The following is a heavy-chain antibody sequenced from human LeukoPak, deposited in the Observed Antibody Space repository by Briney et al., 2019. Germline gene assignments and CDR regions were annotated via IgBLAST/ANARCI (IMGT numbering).Heavy chain of an antibody. D-gene: IGHD2-15*01. Sequence: PSEALSLTCTVSGGSISSYYWSWIRQPPGKGLEWIGYIYYGGSTNYNPSLKSRVTISVDTSKNQFSLKLSSVTAAHTAVYYCARSRAYCSAGSCYNWFYPWGQGTLVTVSS. CDR1: GGSISSYY. CDR3: ARSRAYCSAGSCYNWFYP. J-gene: IGHJ5*02. V-gene: IGHV4-59*01. CDR2: IYYGGST.